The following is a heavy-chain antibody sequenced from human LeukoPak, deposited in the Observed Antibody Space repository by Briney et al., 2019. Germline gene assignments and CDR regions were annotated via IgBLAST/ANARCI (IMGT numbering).Heavy chain of an antibody. CDR2: ITGSGGGT. CDR1: GFTFSSYA. V-gene: IGHV3-23*01. Sequence: PGGSLRLSCAASGFTFSSYAMSWVRQAPGKGLEWVSSITGSGGGTYYADSVKGRFTISRDNSKNTLYLQMNSLGAEDTAVYYCAKCGVVPAAKYYYYYYGMDVWGQGTTVTVSS. CDR3: AKCGVVPAAKYYYYYYGMDV. D-gene: IGHD2-2*01. J-gene: IGHJ6*02.